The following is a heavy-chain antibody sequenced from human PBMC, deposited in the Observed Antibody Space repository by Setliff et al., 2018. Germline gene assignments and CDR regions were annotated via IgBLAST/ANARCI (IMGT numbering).Heavy chain of an antibody. V-gene: IGHV4-34*01. CDR3: ARDVFDFRTGQGGP. CDR2: VYYSGYT. J-gene: IGHJ5*02. Sequence: SETLSLTCTVYGVSFSDYYWGWVRQSPGKGMEWIGSVYYSGYTYYNPSLQSRVTISVDMSKNQFSMKLTSVTAADTAVYYCARDVFDFRTGQGGPWGQGTRVTSPQ. D-gene: IGHD3-3*01. CDR1: GVSFSDYY.